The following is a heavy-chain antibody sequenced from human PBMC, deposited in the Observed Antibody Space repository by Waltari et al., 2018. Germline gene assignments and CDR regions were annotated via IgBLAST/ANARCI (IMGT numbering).Heavy chain of an antibody. Sequence: QVQLVQSGAEVKKPGSSVKVSCKASGGTFSSYAISWVRQAPGQGLEWMGGIIPIFGTANYGQKFKGRVTITADESTSTAYMELSSLRSEDTAVYYCARDPLRFLESSRDYYGMDVWGQGTTVTVSS. CDR3: ARDPLRFLESSRDYYGMDV. V-gene: IGHV1-69*01. D-gene: IGHD3-3*01. CDR1: GGTFSSYA. CDR2: IIPIFGTA. J-gene: IGHJ6*02.